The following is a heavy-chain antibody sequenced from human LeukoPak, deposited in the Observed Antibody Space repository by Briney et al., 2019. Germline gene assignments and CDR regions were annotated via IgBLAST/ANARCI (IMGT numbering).Heavy chain of an antibody. D-gene: IGHD6-13*01. CDR1: GGSISSYY. CDR2: IYYSGST. J-gene: IGHJ4*02. CDR3: AREGYSSSWYRPSYFDY. V-gene: IGHV4-59*12. Sequence: SETPSLTCTVSGGSISSYYWSWIRQPPGKGLEWIGYIYYSGSTNYNPSLKSRVTISADTSKNQFSLKLSSVTAADTAVYYCAREGYSSSWYRPSYFDYWGQGTLVTVSS.